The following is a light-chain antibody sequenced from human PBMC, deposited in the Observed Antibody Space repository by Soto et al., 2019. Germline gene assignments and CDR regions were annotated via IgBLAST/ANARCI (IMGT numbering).Light chain of an antibody. CDR2: AAT. Sequence: DIQMTPSPSSLSASVGDRVTITCRASRGISTYLAWYQQKAGRVPNLLIYAATTLQSGVPSRFSGSGSGTDFTLTISSLQPEDFATYYCQQSYSTPWTFGQGTKVDIK. CDR3: QQSYSTPWT. V-gene: IGKV1-27*01. J-gene: IGKJ1*01. CDR1: RGISTY.